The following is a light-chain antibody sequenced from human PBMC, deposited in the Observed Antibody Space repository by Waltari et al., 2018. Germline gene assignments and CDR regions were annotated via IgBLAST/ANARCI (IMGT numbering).Light chain of an antibody. CDR1: QDINNY. J-gene: IGKJ2*03. Sequence: DIQMTQSPSSLSASLGDRLSITCRASQDINNYLNWYQQKPGKPPKRLISDASSLQSGVPSRFGGSGSGTVFTLTISSLQPEDFATYYCLQYNTAPYSFGPGTKVEIK. CDR2: DAS. V-gene: IGKV1-17*01. CDR3: LQYNTAPYS.